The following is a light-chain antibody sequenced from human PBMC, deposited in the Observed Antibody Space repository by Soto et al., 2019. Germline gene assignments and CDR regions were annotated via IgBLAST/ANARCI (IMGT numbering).Light chain of an antibody. V-gene: IGKV1-27*01. CDR3: QKYNSAPQT. CDR2: AAS. CDR1: QGISNY. J-gene: IGKJ1*01. Sequence: DIPVTQSPSSLSASVGDRVTITCRASQGISNYLAWYQQKPGKVPKLLIYAASTLQSWVPSQFSGSGSGTEFTLTISSLQPEDVATYYCQKYNSAPQTFGQGTKVEIK.